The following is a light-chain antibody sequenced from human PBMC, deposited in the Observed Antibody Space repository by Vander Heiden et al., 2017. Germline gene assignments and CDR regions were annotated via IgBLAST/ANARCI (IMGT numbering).Light chain of an antibody. Sequence: EIVLTQSPATLSLSPGERATLSCRASQSVSSYLAWYQQKPGQAPRLLIYDASNRATGIPARFSGSGSGTDFTLTMSSLEPEDFAVYYCQQRSNWPRLTFGGGTREEIK. CDR3: QQRSNWPRLT. CDR1: QSVSSY. CDR2: DAS. V-gene: IGKV3-11*01. J-gene: IGKJ4*01.